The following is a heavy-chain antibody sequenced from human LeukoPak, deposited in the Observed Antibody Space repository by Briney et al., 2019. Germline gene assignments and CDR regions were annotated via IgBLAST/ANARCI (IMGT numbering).Heavy chain of an antibody. J-gene: IGHJ4*02. CDR3: ARDHLIAVAGTPPHGFDY. Sequence: GGSLRLSCAASGFTFSSYSMNWVRQAPGKGLEWVSSISSSSSYIYYADSVKGRFTISRDNAKNSLYLQMNSLRAEDTAVYYCARDHLIAVAGTPPHGFDYWGQGTLVTVSS. D-gene: IGHD6-19*01. CDR2: ISSSSSYI. CDR1: GFTFSSYS. V-gene: IGHV3-21*01.